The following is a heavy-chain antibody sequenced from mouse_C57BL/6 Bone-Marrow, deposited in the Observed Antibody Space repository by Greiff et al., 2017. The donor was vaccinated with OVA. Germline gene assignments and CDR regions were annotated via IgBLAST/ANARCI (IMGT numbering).Heavy chain of an antibody. Sequence: QVQLKQSGAELVKPGASVKLSCKASGYTFTEYTIHWVKQRSGQGLEWIGWFYPGSGSIKYTENFKDKATLTADKSSSTVYMELSRLTSVDSAVYFCARNANDGCDGWVAYWGQGTLVTVSA. J-gene: IGHJ3*01. CDR1: GYTFTEYT. V-gene: IGHV1-62-2*01. CDR2: FYPGSGSI. D-gene: IGHD2-2*01. CDR3: ARNANDGCDGWVAY.